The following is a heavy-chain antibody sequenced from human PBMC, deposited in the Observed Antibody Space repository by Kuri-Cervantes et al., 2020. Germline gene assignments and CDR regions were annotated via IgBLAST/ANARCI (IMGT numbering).Heavy chain of an antibody. J-gene: IGHJ3*02. CDR3: ARADGHALGDAFDI. V-gene: IGHV4-34*01. CDR2: INHSGDT. CDR1: GGSFNGYY. D-gene: IGHD5-24*01. Sequence: SETLSLTCAVYGGSFNGYYWSWIRRPPGKGLEWIGEINHSGDTTYNPSLKSRLTISVDTSKNQFSLKLSSVTAADTAVYYCARADGHALGDAFDIWGQGTMVTVSS.